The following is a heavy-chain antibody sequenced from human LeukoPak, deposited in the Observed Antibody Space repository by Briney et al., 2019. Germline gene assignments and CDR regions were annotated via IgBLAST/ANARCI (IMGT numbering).Heavy chain of an antibody. D-gene: IGHD6-13*01. CDR2: IYTSGRT. CDR3: AREGSSSWYAPYYYYYMDV. V-gene: IGHV4-61*02. Sequence: PSETLSLTCTVSGGSISSGSYYWGWIRQPAGKGLEWIGRIYTSGRTNYNPSLKSRVTISVDTSKNQFSLKLSSVTAADTAVYYCAREGSSSWYAPYYYYYMDVWGKGTTVTVSS. J-gene: IGHJ6*03. CDR1: GGSISSGSYY.